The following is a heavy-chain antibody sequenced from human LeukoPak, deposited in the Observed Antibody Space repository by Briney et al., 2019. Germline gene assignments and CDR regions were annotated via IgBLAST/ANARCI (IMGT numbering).Heavy chain of an antibody. Sequence: GGSLRLSCAASGFTFNSYAMHWVREAPSKGLERVALISYDGTKTYFADSVKGRFTISRDNSMKTLDLEMNSLSAEDTAIYYCARSPYLGAGYFDLWGRGTLVTVSS. CDR2: ISYDGTKT. V-gene: IGHV3-30*01. CDR3: ARSPYLGAGYFDL. J-gene: IGHJ2*01. CDR1: GFTFNSYA. D-gene: IGHD1-26*01.